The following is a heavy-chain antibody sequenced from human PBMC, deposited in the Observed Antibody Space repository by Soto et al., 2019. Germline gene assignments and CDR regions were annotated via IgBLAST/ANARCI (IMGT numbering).Heavy chain of an antibody. V-gene: IGHV4-31*11. Sequence: VQLQESGPGLMKPSQTLSLTCAVSDESVTSPGNYWNWIRQRPDTGLEWIGYISSGGSPFYNPSLQSRVSLSLDTSNNLFSLTLNSVTAADTAVYYCTLNHCAGGGCYDRDYWGQGTRVTVSS. CDR3: TLNHCAGGGCYDRDY. CDR1: DESVTSPGNY. J-gene: IGHJ1*01. CDR2: ISSGGSP. D-gene: IGHD2-15*01.